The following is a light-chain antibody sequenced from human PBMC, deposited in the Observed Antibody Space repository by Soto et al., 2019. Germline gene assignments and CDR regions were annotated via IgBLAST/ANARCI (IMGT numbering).Light chain of an antibody. CDR2: DAS. CDR3: QQFNSYPLP. Sequence: AIQLTQSPSSLSASVGDRVTITCRASQGISSALAWYQQKSGKAPKLLIYDASSLESGVPSRFSGSGSGTDFTLTISSLQPEDFATYYCQQFNSYPLPFGGGTKVEIK. CDR1: QGISSA. J-gene: IGKJ4*01. V-gene: IGKV1-13*02.